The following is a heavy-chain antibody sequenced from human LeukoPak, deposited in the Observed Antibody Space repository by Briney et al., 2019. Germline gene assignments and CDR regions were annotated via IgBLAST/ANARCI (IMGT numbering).Heavy chain of an antibody. CDR3: ALKSYRYSYDGLDV. CDR2: FDPEDDET. D-gene: IGHD1-26*01. Sequence: ASVTVSFKVSGKTLTELSIYWVRQAPGKGLEWMGGFDPEDDETAYAQRFKGRVTMTEDTSTDTAYMELSSLRSEDTAVYYCALKSYRYSYDGLDVWVQGTTVTVSS. V-gene: IGHV1-24*01. J-gene: IGHJ6*02. CDR1: GKTLTELS.